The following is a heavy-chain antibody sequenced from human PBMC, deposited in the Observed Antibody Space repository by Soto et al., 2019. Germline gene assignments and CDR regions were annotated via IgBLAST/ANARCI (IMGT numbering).Heavy chain of an antibody. J-gene: IGHJ4*02. CDR2: IIPIFGTA. CDR3: AIEGIGSYYFDY. D-gene: IGHD6-13*01. CDR1: GGTFSSYA. V-gene: IGHV1-69*13. Sequence: SVKVSCKASGGTFSSYAISWVRQAPGQGLEWMGGIIPIFGTANYAQKFQGRVTITADESTSTAYMELSSLRSEGTAVYYCAIEGIGSYYFDYWGQGTPVTVYS.